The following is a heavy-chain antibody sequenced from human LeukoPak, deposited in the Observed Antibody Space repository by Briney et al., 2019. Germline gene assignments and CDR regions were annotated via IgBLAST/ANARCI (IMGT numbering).Heavy chain of an antibody. D-gene: IGHD1-7*01. CDR2: INHSGSA. V-gene: IGHV4-34*01. J-gene: IGHJ4*02. CDR1: GFTFSDYY. Sequence: LRLSCAASGFTFSDYYMSWIRQPPGKGLEWIGEINHSGSANYNPSLKSRVTISLDTSKNQFSLKLSSVTAADTAVYYCARRVLELGSRFDYWGQGTLVTVSS. CDR3: ARRVLELGSRFDY.